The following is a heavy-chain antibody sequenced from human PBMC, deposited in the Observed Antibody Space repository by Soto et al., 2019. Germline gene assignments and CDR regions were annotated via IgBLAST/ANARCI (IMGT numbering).Heavy chain of an antibody. CDR3: ATSAKGITIFGVVIPARAFDI. CDR1: GYTLTELS. Sequence: ASVKVSCKVSGYTLTELSMHWVRQAPGKGLEWMGGFDPGDGETIYAQKFQGRVTMTEDTSTDTAYMELSSLRSEDTAVYYCATSAKGITIFGVVIPARAFDIWGQGTMVTVSS. D-gene: IGHD3-3*01. CDR2: FDPGDGET. V-gene: IGHV1-24*01. J-gene: IGHJ3*02.